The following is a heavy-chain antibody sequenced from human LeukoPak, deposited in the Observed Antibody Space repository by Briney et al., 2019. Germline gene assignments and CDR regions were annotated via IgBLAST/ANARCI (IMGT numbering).Heavy chain of an antibody. D-gene: IGHD3-16*02. CDR1: GFTFSDYY. CDR2: ISSSGSTI. V-gene: IGHV3-11*04. Sequence: KPGGSLRRSCAASGFTFSDYYMSWLRQAPGKGLEWVSYISSSGSTIYYADSVKGRFTISRDNAKNSLYLQMNSLRAEDTAVYYCAKDYVWGSYRWESYFDYWGQGTLVTVSS. CDR3: AKDYVWGSYRWESYFDY. J-gene: IGHJ4*02.